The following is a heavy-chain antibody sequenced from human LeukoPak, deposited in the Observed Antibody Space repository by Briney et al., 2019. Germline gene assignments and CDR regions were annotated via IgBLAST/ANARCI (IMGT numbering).Heavy chain of an antibody. V-gene: IGHV3-30*01. CDR1: GFTFSSYA. D-gene: IGHD1-26*01. CDR2: ISYDGSNK. J-gene: IGHJ4*02. Sequence: GRSLRLSCAASGFTFSSYAMHWVRQAPGKGLEWEAVISYDGSNKYYADSVKGRFTISRDNSKNTLYLQMNSLRAEDTAVYYCAGSSGSRLDYWGQGTLVTVSS. CDR3: AGSSGSRLDY.